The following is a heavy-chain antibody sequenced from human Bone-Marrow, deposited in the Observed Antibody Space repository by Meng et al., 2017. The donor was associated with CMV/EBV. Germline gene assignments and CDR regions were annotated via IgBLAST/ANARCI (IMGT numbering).Heavy chain of an antibody. J-gene: IGHJ5*02. Sequence: QVQLQESGPGLVKPSGTLSLTCAVSGGSVSSSNWYSWVRQTPGKGLEWIGEIYHSGSANYNPSLKSRVTISVDKSKNQLSLKLTSVTAADTAVYYCARDRDEGDLGNNWFDPWGQGTLVTVSS. CDR1: GGSVSSSNW. CDR2: IYHSGSA. V-gene: IGHV4-4*02. CDR3: ARDRDEGDLGNNWFDP. D-gene: IGHD2-21*02.